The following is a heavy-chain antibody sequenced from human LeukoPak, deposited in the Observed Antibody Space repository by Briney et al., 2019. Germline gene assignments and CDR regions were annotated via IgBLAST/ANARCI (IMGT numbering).Heavy chain of an antibody. D-gene: IGHD2-21*02. CDR1: GYTFTSYG. Sequence: ASVKVSRKACGYTFTSYGISWVRQAPGQGLEWMGWISAYNGNTIYAQKLQGRVTMTTDTSTSTAYMELRSLRSDDTAVYYCARDKVGTATLLDHWGQGTLVTVSS. CDR3: ARDKVGTATLLDH. V-gene: IGHV1-18*01. CDR2: ISAYNGNT. J-gene: IGHJ4*02.